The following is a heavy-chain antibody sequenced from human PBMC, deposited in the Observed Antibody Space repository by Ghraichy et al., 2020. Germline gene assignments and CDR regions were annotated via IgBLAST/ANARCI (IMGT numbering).Heavy chain of an antibody. J-gene: IGHJ4*02. V-gene: IGHV3-15*01. CDR3: TTDYVVQGVTTLNSY. CDR1: GFTFSNAW. Sequence: GGSLRLSCAASGFTFSNAWMSWVRQAPGKGLEWVGRIKSKTDGGTTDYAAPVKGRFTISRDDSKNTLYLQMNSLKTEDTAVYYCTTDYVVQGVTTLNSYWGQGTLVTVSS. CDR2: IKSKTDGGTT. D-gene: IGHD3-10*01.